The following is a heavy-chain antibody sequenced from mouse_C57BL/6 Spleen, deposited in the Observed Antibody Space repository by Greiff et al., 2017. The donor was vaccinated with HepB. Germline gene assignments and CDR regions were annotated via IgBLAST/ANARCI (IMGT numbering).Heavy chain of an antibody. D-gene: IGHD1-1*01. CDR2: IDPEDGET. V-gene: IGHV14-2*01. CDR3: TRSLIYYGTNY. Sequence: EVQRVESGAELVKPGASVKLSCTDSGFNIKDYYIHWVKQRTEQGLEWIGRIDPEDGETKYAPKFQDKATITADTSSNTAYLQLSSLTSEDTAVYYCTRSLIYYGTNYWGQGTTLTVSS. CDR1: GFNIKDYY. J-gene: IGHJ2*01.